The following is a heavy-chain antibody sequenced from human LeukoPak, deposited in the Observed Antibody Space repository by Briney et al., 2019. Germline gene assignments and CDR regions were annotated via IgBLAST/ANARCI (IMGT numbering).Heavy chain of an antibody. CDR3: ARRTGGNYGSYYFDY. CDR2: INPNSGGT. Sequence: ASVKVACKAYAYTFTGYYMHWVRQAPGQGLEWMGWINPNSGGTNYAQKFQGRVTMTRDTSITTAYMELSSLRSDDTAMYYCARRTGGNYGSYYFDYWGRGTLVTVSS. CDR1: AYTFTGYY. D-gene: IGHD3-10*01. V-gene: IGHV1-2*02. J-gene: IGHJ4*02.